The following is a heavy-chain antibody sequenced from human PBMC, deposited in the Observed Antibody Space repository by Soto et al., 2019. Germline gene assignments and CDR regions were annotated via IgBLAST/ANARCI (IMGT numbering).Heavy chain of an antibody. V-gene: IGHV4-34*01. CDR1: GGSFSGYY. Sequence: SETLSLTCAVYGGSFSGYYWSWIRQPPGKGLEWIGEINHSGSTNYNPSLESRVTISVDTSKNQFSLKLSSVTAADTAVYYCERGHWGVTRIFQLTIYYYSEVWGKGTMVTVSS. CDR3: ERGHWGVTRIFQLTIYYYSEV. D-gene: IGHD7-27*01. CDR2: INHSGST. J-gene: IGHJ6*03.